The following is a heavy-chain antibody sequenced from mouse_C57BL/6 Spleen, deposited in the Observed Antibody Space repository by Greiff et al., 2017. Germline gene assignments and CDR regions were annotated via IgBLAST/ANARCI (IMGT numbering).Heavy chain of an antibody. CDR2: IHPNSGST. V-gene: IGHV1-64*01. Sequence: QVQLQQPGAELVKPGASVKLSCTASGYTFTSYWMHWVKQRPGQGLEWIGMIHPNSGSTNYNEKFKSKATLAVDKSSSTAYMQLSSLTSEDSAVYYCARSEGGYDPYAMDYWGQGTSVTVSS. D-gene: IGHD2-2*01. J-gene: IGHJ4*01. CDR3: ARSEGGYDPYAMDY. CDR1: GYTFTSYW.